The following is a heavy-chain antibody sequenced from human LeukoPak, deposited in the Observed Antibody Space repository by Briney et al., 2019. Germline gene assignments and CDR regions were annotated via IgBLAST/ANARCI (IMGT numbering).Heavy chain of an antibody. Sequence: PSETLSLTCTVSGGSISSYYWSWIRQPPGKGLEWIGYIYYSGSTNYNPSLKSRVTISVDTSKNQFSLKLSSVTAADTAVYYCARQAAAAGRRDYFDYWGQGTLVTVSS. V-gene: IGHV4-59*01. CDR1: GGSISSYY. CDR2: IYYSGST. J-gene: IGHJ4*02. CDR3: ARQAAAAGRRDYFDY. D-gene: IGHD6-13*01.